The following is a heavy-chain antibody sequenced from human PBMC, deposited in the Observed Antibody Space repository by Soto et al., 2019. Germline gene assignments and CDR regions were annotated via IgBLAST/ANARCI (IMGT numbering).Heavy chain of an antibody. CDR2: IYYRGNT. Sequence: SETLSLTCSVSGASITGTSSYWGWIRQPPGKGLEWIAIIYYRGNTYYNPSLRSRLTISVDTSQNQFSLKLTSVTAADAAVYYCAVQYPFDSSRYHLNFWGLGTLVTVSS. CDR1: GASITGTSSY. V-gene: IGHV4-39*01. D-gene: IGHD3-22*01. CDR3: AVQYPFDSSRYHLNF. J-gene: IGHJ4*02.